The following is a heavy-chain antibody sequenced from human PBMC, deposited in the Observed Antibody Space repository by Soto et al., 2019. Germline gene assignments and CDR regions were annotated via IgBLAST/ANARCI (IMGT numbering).Heavy chain of an antibody. D-gene: IGHD3-22*01. Sequence: GGSLRLSCAASGFTFSSYSMNWVRQAPGKGLEWVSSISSSSSYIYYADSVKGRFTISRDNAKNSLYLQMNSLRAEDMAVYYCARSDYYDSSDDAFDIWGQGTMVTVSS. V-gene: IGHV3-21*01. CDR3: ARSDYYDSSDDAFDI. CDR1: GFTFSSYS. J-gene: IGHJ3*02. CDR2: ISSSSSYI.